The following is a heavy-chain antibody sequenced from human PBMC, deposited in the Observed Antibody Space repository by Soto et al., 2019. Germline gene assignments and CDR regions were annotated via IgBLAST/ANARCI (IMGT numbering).Heavy chain of an antibody. D-gene: IGHD4-17*01. V-gene: IGHV3-74*01. J-gene: IGHJ5*02. CDR2: INGDGSST. CDR3: ARDQTTGDWFDA. CDR1: GFTFSSYY. Sequence: GGSLRLSCAASGFTFSSYYMHWVRQAPGKGLVWVSRINGDGSSTNYADSVKGRFTISRDNAKNTVYLQMNSLRADDTAVYYCARDQTTGDWFDAWGQGTLVTVSS.